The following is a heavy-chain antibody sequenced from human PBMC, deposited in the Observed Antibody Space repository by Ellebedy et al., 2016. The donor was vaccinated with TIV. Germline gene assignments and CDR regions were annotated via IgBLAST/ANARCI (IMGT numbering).Heavy chain of an antibody. CDR3: AKLGGVLSWYADY. D-gene: IGHD6-13*01. CDR2: ISPSGDIT. J-gene: IGHJ4*02. CDR1: GFTFRDFA. Sequence: GEPLKISCAASGFTFRDFAMNWVRQAPGKGLEWVSAISPSGDITYYADSVKGRFTISRDNSKNTLYLQMNSLRADDTAIYYCAKLGGVLSWYADYWGLGTLVTVSS. V-gene: IGHV3-23*01.